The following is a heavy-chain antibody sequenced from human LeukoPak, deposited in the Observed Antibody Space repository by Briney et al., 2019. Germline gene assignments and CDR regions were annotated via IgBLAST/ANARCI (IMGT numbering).Heavy chain of an antibody. V-gene: IGHV3-74*01. CDR2: INSDGSST. Sequence: GGSLGLSCAASGFTFSSYWMHWVRQAPGKGLVWVSRINSDGSSTSYADSVKGRFTTSRDNAKNTLYLQMNSLRAEDTAVYYCARQEQSFRISSYFDYWGQGTLVTVSS. D-gene: IGHD6-13*01. CDR1: GFTFSSYW. J-gene: IGHJ4*02. CDR3: ARQEQSFRISSYFDY.